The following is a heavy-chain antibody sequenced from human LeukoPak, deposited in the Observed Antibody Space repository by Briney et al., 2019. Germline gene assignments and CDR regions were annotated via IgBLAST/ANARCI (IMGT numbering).Heavy chain of an antibody. J-gene: IGHJ6*02. V-gene: IGHV3-33*01. D-gene: IGHD3-22*01. CDR3: AREEAKYYYDSSGYYYYYYGMDV. CDR2: IWYDGSNK. Sequence: AGGSLRLSCAASGFTFSSYGMHWVRQAPGKGLEWVAVIWYDGSNKYYADSVKGRFTISRDNSKNTLYLQMNSLRAEDTAVYYCAREEAKYYYDSSGYYYYYYGMDVWGQGTTVTVSS. CDR1: GFTFSSYG.